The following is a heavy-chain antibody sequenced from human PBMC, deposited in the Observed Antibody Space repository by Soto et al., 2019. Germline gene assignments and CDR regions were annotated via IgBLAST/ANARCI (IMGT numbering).Heavy chain of an antibody. V-gene: IGHV3-21*01. J-gene: IGHJ4*02. CDR3: ARDPQETTVTHEYYFDY. CDR1: GFTFSSYS. CDR2: ISSSSSYI. D-gene: IGHD4-4*01. Sequence: GGSLRLSCAASGFTFSSYSMNWVRQAPGKGLEWVSSISSSSSYIYYADSVKGRFTISRDNAKNSLYLQMNSLRAEDTAVYYCARDPQETTVTHEYYFDYWGQGTLVTVSS.